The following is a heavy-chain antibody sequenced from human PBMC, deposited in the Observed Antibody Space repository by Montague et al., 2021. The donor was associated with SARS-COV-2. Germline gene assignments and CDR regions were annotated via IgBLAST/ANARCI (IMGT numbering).Heavy chain of an antibody. Sequence: SETLSLTCSVSSGSIISSGYYWGWIRQPPGKELEWIGNIYYSGTTYYNSSLQSRGTISVDTSKDHLSLRLSSVTAADTAVYFCARGMIRGVTTPFDYWGQGSKVTVSS. CDR1: SGSIISSGYY. D-gene: IGHD3-10*01. J-gene: IGHJ4*02. V-gene: IGHV4-39*02. CDR2: IYYSGTT. CDR3: ARGMIRGVTTPFDY.